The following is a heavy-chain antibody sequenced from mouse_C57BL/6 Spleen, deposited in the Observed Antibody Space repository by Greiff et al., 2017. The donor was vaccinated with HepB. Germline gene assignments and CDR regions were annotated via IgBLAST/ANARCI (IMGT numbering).Heavy chain of an antibody. CDR1: GYTFTSYW. D-gene: IGHD4-1*01. Sequence: QVQLQQSGAELAKPGASVKLSCKASGYTFTSYWMHWVKQRPGQGLEWIGYINPSSGYTKYNQKFKDKATLTADKSSGTAYMQLSSLTYEDSAVYYCARGTGTGYWGQGTTLTVSS. CDR3: ARGTGTGY. J-gene: IGHJ2*01. CDR2: INPSSGYT. V-gene: IGHV1-7*01.